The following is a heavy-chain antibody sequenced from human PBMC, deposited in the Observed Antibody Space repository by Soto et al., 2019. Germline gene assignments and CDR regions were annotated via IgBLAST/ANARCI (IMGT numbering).Heavy chain of an antibody. D-gene: IGHD6-19*01. CDR3: AREGWSHAFDI. CDR2: ISYDGSNK. V-gene: IGHV3-30-3*01. Sequence: GSLRLSCAASGITFSSYAMHWVRQAPGKGLEWVAVISYDGSNKYYADSVKGRFTISRDNSKNTLYLQMNSLRAEDTAVYYCAREGWSHAFDIWGQGTMVTVSS. J-gene: IGHJ3*02. CDR1: GITFSSYA.